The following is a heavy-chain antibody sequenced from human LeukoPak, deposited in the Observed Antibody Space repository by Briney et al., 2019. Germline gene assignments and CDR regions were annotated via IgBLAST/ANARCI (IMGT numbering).Heavy chain of an antibody. CDR1: EFTFITYN. V-gene: IGHV3-21*01. D-gene: IGHD1-14*01. J-gene: IGHJ5*02. CDR3: AKDTTPPKAGFDP. CDR2: IGVGSNYI. Sequence: PGGSLILSCAASEFTFITYNMHWVRQAPGKGLEWVSSIGVGSNYIYYADSLKGRFTISRDNAKNSLYLQMNSLRADDTAVYYCAKDTTPPKAGFDPWGQGTLVTVSS.